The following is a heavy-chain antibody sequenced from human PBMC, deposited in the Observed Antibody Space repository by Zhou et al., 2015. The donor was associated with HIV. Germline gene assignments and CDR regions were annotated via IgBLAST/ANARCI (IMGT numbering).Heavy chain of an antibody. Sequence: QVHLVESGGGVVQPGRSLRLSCAASGFAFTSSGMHWVRQAPGKGLEWLAVVTYDGSEIHYGNSAWGRFTISRDTHTNTLYLDMNSLRVEDTAVYYCAYERVDWNPLFYWGQGTPVTVSS. D-gene: IGHD1-1*01. CDR1: GFAFTSSG. V-gene: IGHV3-30*03. CDR2: VTYDGSEI. J-gene: IGHJ4*02. CDR3: AYERVDWNPLFY.